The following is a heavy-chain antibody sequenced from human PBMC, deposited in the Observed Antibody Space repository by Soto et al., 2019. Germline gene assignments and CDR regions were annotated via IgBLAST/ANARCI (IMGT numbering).Heavy chain of an antibody. D-gene: IGHD5-12*01. J-gene: IGHJ6*02. V-gene: IGHV2-26*01. CDR2: VFSNDEK. CDR1: GFSLNNARMG. Sequence: SGPTLVNPTETLTLTCTVSGFSLNNARMGVSWIRQPPGKALEWLAHVFSNDEKFLTPSLTSRLTIFRDTSKSQVVLTMTKMDPVDTATYYCARLLYTGYDWNLSEFYRMDVWCQVTRVTVAS. CDR3: ARLLYTGYDWNLSEFYRMDV.